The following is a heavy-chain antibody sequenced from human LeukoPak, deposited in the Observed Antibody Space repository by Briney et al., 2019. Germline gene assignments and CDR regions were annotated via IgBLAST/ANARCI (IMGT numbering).Heavy chain of an antibody. CDR2: LNYNGGNT. CDR1: GFTFSTYA. CDR3: ARDMIGPAKYYGMDV. J-gene: IGHJ6*02. V-gene: IGHV3-23*01. Sequence: PGGSLRLSCAASGFTFSTYAMTWLSQAPGKGLEWVSALNYNGGNTYYADSVKGRFTISRDNSKNTLYLQMNSLRAEDTAVYYCARDMIGPAKYYGMDVWGQGTTVTVSS. D-gene: IGHD2-2*01.